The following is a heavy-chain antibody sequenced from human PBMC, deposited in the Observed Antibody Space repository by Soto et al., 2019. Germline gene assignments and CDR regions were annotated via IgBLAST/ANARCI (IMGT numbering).Heavy chain of an antibody. CDR3: ARDKASYYYGSGIFYGMDV. J-gene: IGHJ6*02. Sequence: GASVKVSCKASGYTFTGYYMHWVRQAPGQGLEWMGWINPNSGGTNYAQKFQGWVTMTRDTSISTAYMELSRLRSDDTAVYYCARDKASYYYGSGIFYGMDVWGQGTTVTVSS. D-gene: IGHD3-10*01. V-gene: IGHV1-2*04. CDR1: GYTFTGYY. CDR2: INPNSGGT.